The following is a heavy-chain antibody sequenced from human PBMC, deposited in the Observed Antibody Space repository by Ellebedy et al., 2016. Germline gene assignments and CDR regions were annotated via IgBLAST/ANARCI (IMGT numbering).Heavy chain of an antibody. D-gene: IGHD3-9*01. J-gene: IGHJ4*02. CDR1: GFTLSSYS. CDR2: SSSSGSYI. V-gene: IGHV3-21*01. Sequence: GESLKISCAASGFTLSSYSMNWVRQAPGKGLEWVSSSSSSGSYIFYADSVKGRFTISRDNAKNSLYLQMNSLRAEDTAVYYCAGGSYFDWLFDYWGQGTLVTVSS. CDR3: AGGSYFDWLFDY.